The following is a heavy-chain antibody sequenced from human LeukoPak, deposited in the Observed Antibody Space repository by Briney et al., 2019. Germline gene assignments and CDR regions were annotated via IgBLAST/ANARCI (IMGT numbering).Heavy chain of an antibody. CDR1: GASISGSGYY. J-gene: IGHJ4*02. V-gene: IGHV4-39*01. CDR3: AKSGGYGLIDY. D-gene: IGHD1-26*01. Sequence: SETLSLTCAVSGASISGSGYYWGWIRQPPGKGLEWIGNIYSSGSTYYNASLQSRVTISIDTSKNQFSLRLNSVTAADTAMYYCAKSGGYGLIDYWGQGILVTVSS. CDR2: IYSSGST.